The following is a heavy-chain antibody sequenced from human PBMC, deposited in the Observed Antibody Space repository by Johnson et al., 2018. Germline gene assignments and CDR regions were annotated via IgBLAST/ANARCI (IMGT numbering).Heavy chain of an antibody. Sequence: QVQLVESGAEVKKXGASVKVSCKASGYTFTSYYMHWVRQAPGQGLAWMGIINPSGGSTSYAQRFQGRVTMTRDTSTSTVYMELSSLRTEDTAGYYCARNHGYYYYGMDVWGQGTTVTVSS. D-gene: IGHD1-14*01. CDR3: ARNHGYYYYGMDV. CDR1: GYTFTSYY. CDR2: INPSGGST. J-gene: IGHJ6*02. V-gene: IGHV1-46*01.